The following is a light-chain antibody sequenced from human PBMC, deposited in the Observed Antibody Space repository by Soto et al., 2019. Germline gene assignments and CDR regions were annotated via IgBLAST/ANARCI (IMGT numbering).Light chain of an antibody. CDR2: GAS. V-gene: IGKV3-20*01. CDR3: QHFGYSPPSP. CDR1: QSLSRSS. Sequence: EIVLTQSPATLSLSPGERATLSCRASQSLSRSSLAWYQHKPGEAPRLLIYGASNRATGVPDRFSGSGSGTDFTLTISRLGPEDFAVYYCQHFGYSPPSPFGQGTKVDVK. J-gene: IGKJ1*01.